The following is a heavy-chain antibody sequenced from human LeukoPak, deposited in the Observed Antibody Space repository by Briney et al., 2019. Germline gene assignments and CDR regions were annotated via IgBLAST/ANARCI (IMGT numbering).Heavy chain of an antibody. CDR3: AREHIAARWLDP. J-gene: IGHJ5*02. CDR1: GFTFSSYG. CDR2: ISSSGGTT. Sequence: GGSLRLSCAASGFTFSSYGMSWVRQAPGKGLEWVSAISSSGGTTYYADSVKGRFTISRDNSKNTLYLQMNSLRAEDTAVYYCAREHIAARWLDPWGQGTLVTVSS. D-gene: IGHD6-6*01. V-gene: IGHV3-23*01.